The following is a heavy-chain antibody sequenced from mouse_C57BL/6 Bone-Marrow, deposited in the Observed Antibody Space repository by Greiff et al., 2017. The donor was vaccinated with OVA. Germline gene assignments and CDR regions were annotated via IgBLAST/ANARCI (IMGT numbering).Heavy chain of an antibody. CDR3: VRDGSGYYFDY. J-gene: IGHJ2*01. D-gene: IGHD3-2*02. Sequence: EVHLVESGGGLVQPKGSLKLSCAASGFTFNTYAMHWVRQAPGKGLEWVARIRSKSSNSATYYADSVKDRFTISRDDSQSMLYLQMTNMKTEDTAMYYCVRDGSGYYFDYWGKGTTLTVSS. CDR2: IRSKSSNSAT. V-gene: IGHV10-3*01. CDR1: GFTFNTYA.